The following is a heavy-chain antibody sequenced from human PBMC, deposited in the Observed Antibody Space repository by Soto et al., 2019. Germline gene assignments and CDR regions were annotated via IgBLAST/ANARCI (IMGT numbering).Heavy chain of an antibody. V-gene: IGHV4-31*03. Sequence: SETLSLTCTVSGGSISSGGYYWSWIRQHPGKGLEWIGEINHSGNTNYNPSLKSRVSISVDTSKNQFSLKLSSVTAADTAVYYCARVSAYGGQGPLVTVSS. CDR2: INHSGNT. CDR1: GGSISSGGYY. CDR3: ARVSAY. J-gene: IGHJ4*02.